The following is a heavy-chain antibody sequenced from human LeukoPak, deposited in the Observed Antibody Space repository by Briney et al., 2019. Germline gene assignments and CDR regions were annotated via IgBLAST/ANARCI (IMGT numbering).Heavy chain of an antibody. J-gene: IGHJ6*02. Sequence: PSETLSLTCAVYGGSFSGYYWSWIRQPPGKGLEWIGEINHSGSTNYNPSLKSRVTISVDTSKNQFSLKLSSVTAADTAVYYCARGPRGRYYYYYGMDVWGQGTTVTVSS. V-gene: IGHV4-34*01. CDR3: ARGPRGRYYYYYGMDV. D-gene: IGHD3-10*01. CDR1: GGSFSGYY. CDR2: INHSGST.